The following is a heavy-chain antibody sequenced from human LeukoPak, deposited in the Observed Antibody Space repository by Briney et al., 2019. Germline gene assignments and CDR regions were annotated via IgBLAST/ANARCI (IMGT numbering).Heavy chain of an antibody. J-gene: IGHJ2*01. V-gene: IGHV1-2*02. CDR3: ARDVYTSGWRHFDL. Sequence: ASVKVSCKASGYTFTGHYMHWVRQAPGQGPEWMAWINPNSGDTNYAQKFQGRVTLTRDASIGTAYMEMNRLTYDDTAIYYCARDVYTSGWRHFDLWGHGTLVTVSS. CDR1: GYTFTGHY. CDR2: INPNSGDT. D-gene: IGHD6-19*01.